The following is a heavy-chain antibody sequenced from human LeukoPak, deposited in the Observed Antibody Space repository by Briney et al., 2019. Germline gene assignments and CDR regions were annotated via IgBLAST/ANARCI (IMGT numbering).Heavy chain of an antibody. D-gene: IGHD2-21*01. V-gene: IGHV6-1*01. CDR3: ARDVYCGGDCYDAFDI. J-gene: IGHJ3*02. CDR2: TYYRSKWYN. Sequence: SQTLSLTCAISGDSVSSNSAAWNWIRQSPSRGLEWLGRTYYRSKWYNDYAVSVKSRITINPDTSENQFSLQLNSVTPEDTAVYYCARDVYCGGDCYDAFDIWGQGTMVTVSS. CDR1: GDSVSSNSAA.